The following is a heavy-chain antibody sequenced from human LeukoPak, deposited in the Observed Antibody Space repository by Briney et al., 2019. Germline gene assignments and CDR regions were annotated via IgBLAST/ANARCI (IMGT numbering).Heavy chain of an antibody. Sequence: GGSLRLSCAASGFTVSSNYMSWVRQAPGKGLEWVSVIYSGGSTYYADSVKGRFTISRDNSKNTLYLQMNSLRAEDTAVYYCARVLSRGYSGYDLWNYYYYMDVWGKGTTVTVSS. V-gene: IGHV3-53*01. CDR2: IYSGGST. J-gene: IGHJ6*03. D-gene: IGHD5-12*01. CDR1: GFTVSSNY. CDR3: ARVLSRGYSGYDLWNYYYYMDV.